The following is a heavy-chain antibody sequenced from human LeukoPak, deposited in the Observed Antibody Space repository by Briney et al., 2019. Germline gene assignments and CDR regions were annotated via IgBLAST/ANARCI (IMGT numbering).Heavy chain of an antibody. J-gene: IGHJ6*02. D-gene: IGHD5/OR15-5a*01. CDR3: AKDKSLDHYYGMDV. Sequence: PGGSLRLSCAASGFTVSSNYMSWVRQAPGKGLEWVSGISWNSGSIGYADSVKGRFTISRDNAKNSLYLQMNSLRAEDTALYYCAKDKSLDHYYGMDVWGQGTTVTVSS. CDR1: GFTVSSNY. V-gene: IGHV3-9*01. CDR2: ISWNSGSI.